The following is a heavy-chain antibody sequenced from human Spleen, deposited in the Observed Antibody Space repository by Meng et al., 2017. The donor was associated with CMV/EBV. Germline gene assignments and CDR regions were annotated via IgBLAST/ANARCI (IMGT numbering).Heavy chain of an antibody. V-gene: IGHV3-23*01. Sequence: GESLKISCAASGFTFSSYWMSWVRQAPGKGLEWVTGVSGSAIPTYYADSVKGRFTISRDNSKNTLYLQMNSLRVEDTAVYYCAKETSNFAGVWLDPWGQGTLVTVSS. D-gene: IGHD2/OR15-2a*01. CDR2: VSGSAIPT. CDR3: AKETSNFAGVWLDP. CDR1: GFTFSSYW. J-gene: IGHJ5*02.